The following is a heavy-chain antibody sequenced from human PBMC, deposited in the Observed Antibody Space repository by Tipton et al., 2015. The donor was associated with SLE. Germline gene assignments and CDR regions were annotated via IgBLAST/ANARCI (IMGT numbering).Heavy chain of an antibody. Sequence: SLRLSCTVSGFTFTNAWMSWVRQAPGKGLGWVGRIKSKADGGTIDYVAPVKGRFTMSRDDSKNTLYLQMNSLKTEDTAVYYCIPRGYSGYWGQGTLVTVSS. CDR1: GFTFTNAW. CDR3: IPRGYSGY. J-gene: IGHJ4*02. D-gene: IGHD5-12*01. CDR2: IKSKADGGTI. V-gene: IGHV3-15*01.